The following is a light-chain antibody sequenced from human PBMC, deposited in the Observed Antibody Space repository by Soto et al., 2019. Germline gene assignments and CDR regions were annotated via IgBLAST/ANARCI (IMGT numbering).Light chain of an antibody. V-gene: IGKV1-5*03. Sequence: DIQMTQFPSTLSASVGDRVTITCRASQSISNRLAWFQQKSGEAPNLLIHKASSLESGVPSRFRGSGSGTDFTLTISSLQPDDFATYYCQQYNTYSWKFGQGKKV. CDR2: KAS. CDR3: QQYNTYSWK. J-gene: IGKJ1*01. CDR1: QSISNR.